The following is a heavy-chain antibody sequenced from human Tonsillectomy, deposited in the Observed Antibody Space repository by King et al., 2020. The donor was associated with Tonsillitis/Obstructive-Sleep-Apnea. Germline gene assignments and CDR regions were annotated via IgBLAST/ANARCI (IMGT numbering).Heavy chain of an antibody. V-gene: IGHV4-39*01. CDR1: GGSISSSSYY. J-gene: IGHJ3*02. Sequence: QLQESGPGLVKPSETLSLTCTVSGGSISSSSYYWGWIRQPPGKGLEWIGSIYYSGSTYYNPSLKSRVTISVDTSKNQLSLKLSSVTAADTAVYYCPRHESRRGYAFDIWGQGTMVTVSS. D-gene: IGHD3-10*01. CDR2: IYYSGST. CDR3: PRHESRRGYAFDI.